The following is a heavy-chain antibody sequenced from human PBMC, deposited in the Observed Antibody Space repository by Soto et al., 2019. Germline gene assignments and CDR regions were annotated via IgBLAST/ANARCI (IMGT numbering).Heavy chain of an antibody. J-gene: IGHJ4*02. V-gene: IGHV1-69*13. CDR2: IIPIFGTA. CDR1: GGTFSSYA. CDR3: AREHDVLTGRSFDY. D-gene: IGHD3-9*01. Sequence: SVKVSCKASGGTFSSYAISWARQAPGQGLEWMGGIIPIFGTANYAQKFQGRVTITADESTSTAYMELSSLRSEDTAVYYCAREHDVLTGRSFDYWGQGTLVTVSS.